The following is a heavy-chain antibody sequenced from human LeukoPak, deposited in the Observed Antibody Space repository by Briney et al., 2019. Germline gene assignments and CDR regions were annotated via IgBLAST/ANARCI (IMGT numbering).Heavy chain of an antibody. CDR2: INHSGST. V-gene: IGHV4-34*01. CDR1: GGSFSGYY. J-gene: IGHJ6*02. Sequence: PSETLSLTCAVSGGSFSGYYWRWIRQPPGKGLEWIGEINHSGSTNYNPSLKSRVTISVDTSKNQFSLKLSSVTAADTAVYYCAKYRGRGSSWTHYYYYGMDVWGQGTTVTVSS. D-gene: IGHD6-13*01. CDR3: AKYRGRGSSWTHYYYYGMDV.